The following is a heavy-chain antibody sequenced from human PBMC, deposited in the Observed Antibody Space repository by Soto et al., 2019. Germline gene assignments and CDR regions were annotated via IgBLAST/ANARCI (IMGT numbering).Heavy chain of an antibody. V-gene: IGHV3-30-3*01. Sequence: HPGGSLRLSCAASGFTFSSYAMHWVRQAPGKGLEWVAVISYDGSNKYYADSVKGRFTISRDNSKNTLYLQMNSLRAEDTAVYYCASDYYGSGSYPDYWGQGTLVTVSS. CDR2: ISYDGSNK. CDR1: GFTFSSYA. CDR3: ASDYYGSGSYPDY. D-gene: IGHD3-10*01. J-gene: IGHJ4*02.